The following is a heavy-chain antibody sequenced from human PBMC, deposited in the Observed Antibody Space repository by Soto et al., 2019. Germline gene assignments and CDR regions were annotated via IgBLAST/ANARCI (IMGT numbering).Heavy chain of an antibody. V-gene: IGHV4-59*01. CDR3: ARAVTTFGVVIGRVENNWFDP. J-gene: IGHJ5*02. D-gene: IGHD3-3*01. CDR1: GGSISSYY. CDR2: IYYSGST. Sequence: PSETLSLTCTVSGGSISSYYWSWIRQPPGKGLEWIGYIYYSGSTNYNPSLKSRVTISVDTSKNQFSLKLSSVTAADTAVYYCARAVTTFGVVIGRVENNWFDPWGQGTLVTVYS.